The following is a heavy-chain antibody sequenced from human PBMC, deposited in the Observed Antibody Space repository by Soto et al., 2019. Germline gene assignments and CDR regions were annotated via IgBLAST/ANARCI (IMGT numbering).Heavy chain of an antibody. CDR2: IYSGGSP. CDR1: GFTVSSNY. V-gene: IGHV3-53*01. Sequence: EVQLVESGGGLIQPGGSLRLSCAASGFTVSSNYMSWVRQAPGKGLEWVSVIYSGGSPYYADSVKSRSTISRDNSKNPLYSHVNRGRAEDTAVYSGETETGDYDAAWGQGSLGTVS. D-gene: IGHD4-17*01. J-gene: IGHJ4*02. CDR3: ETETGDYDAA.